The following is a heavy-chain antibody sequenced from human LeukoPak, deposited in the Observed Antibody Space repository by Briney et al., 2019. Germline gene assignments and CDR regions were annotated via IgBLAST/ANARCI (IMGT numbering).Heavy chain of an antibody. D-gene: IGHD3-22*01. V-gene: IGHV3-11*01. J-gene: IGHJ4*02. CDR1: GFTFSDYY. CDR3: ARDKYYDSSGTADY. Sequence: GGSLRLSCAASGFTFSDYYMSWLRQAPGKGLEWVSYISSSGSTIYYADSVKGRFTISRDNAKNSLYLQMNSLRAEDTAVYYCARDKYYDSSGTADYWGQGTLVTVSS. CDR2: ISSSGSTI.